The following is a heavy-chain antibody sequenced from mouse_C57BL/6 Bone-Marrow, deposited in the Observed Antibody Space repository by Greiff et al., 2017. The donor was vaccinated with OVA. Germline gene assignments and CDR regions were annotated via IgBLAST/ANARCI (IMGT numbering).Heavy chain of an antibody. J-gene: IGHJ1*03. CDR1: GFNIKDDY. CDR2: IDPENGDT. CDR3: TGYYGSSLYWYFDV. D-gene: IGHD1-1*01. Sequence: EVQGVESGAELVRPGASVKLSCTASGFNIKDDYMHWVKQRPEQGLEWIGWIDPENGDTEYASKFQGKATITADTSSNTAYLQLSSLTSEDTAVYYCTGYYGSSLYWYFDVWGTGTTVTVSS. V-gene: IGHV14-4*01.